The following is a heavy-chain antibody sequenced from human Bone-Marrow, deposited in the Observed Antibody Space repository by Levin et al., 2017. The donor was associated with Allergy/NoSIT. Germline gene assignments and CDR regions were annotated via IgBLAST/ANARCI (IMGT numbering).Heavy chain of an antibody. J-gene: IGHJ4*02. CDR1: GFTFSSYW. V-gene: IGHV3-7*04. CDR2: IKQDGSEK. D-gene: IGHD3-10*01. CDR3: ARAAMVRGGGDY. Sequence: GGSLRLSCAASGFTFSSYWMTWVRQTPGKGLEWVANIKQDGSEKNYVDSVRGRFTISRDNPKNSLHLNMHNLRVEDTAVYYCARAAMVRGGGDYWGQGTLVTVSS.